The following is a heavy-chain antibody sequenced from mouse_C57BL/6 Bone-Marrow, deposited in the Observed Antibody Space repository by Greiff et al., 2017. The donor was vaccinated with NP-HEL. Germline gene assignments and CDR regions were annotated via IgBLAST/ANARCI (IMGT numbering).Heavy chain of an antibody. CDR3: ARCDYYAMDY. Sequence: QLQQSGPELVKPGASVKISCKASGYTFTDYYMNWVKQSHGKSLEWIGDINPNNGGTSYNQKFKGKATLTVDKSSSTAYMELRSLTSEDSAVYYCARCDYYAMDYWGQGTSVTVSS. J-gene: IGHJ4*01. V-gene: IGHV1-26*01. CDR1: GYTFTDYY. CDR2: INPNNGGT.